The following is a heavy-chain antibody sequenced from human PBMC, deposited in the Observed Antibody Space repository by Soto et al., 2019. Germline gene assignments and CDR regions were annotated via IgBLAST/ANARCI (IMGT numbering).Heavy chain of an antibody. V-gene: IGHV3-11*06. CDR1: SGYY. Sequence: SGYYWAWIRQPPGKVLEWVSYISSSSSYTNYADSVKGRFTISRDNAKNSLYLQMNSLRAEDTAVYYCARDGGGQYYFDYWGQGTLVTVSS. CDR3: ARDGGGQYYFDY. J-gene: IGHJ4*02. D-gene: IGHD2-15*01. CDR2: ISSSSSYT.